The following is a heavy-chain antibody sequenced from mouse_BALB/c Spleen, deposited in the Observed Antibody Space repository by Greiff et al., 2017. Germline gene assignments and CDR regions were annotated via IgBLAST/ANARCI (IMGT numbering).Heavy chain of an antibody. Sequence: EVMLVESGGGLVKPGGSLKLSCAASGFTFSSYAMSWVRQTPEKRLEWVASISSGGSTYYPDSVKGRFTISRDNARNILYLQMSSLRSEDTAMYYCARSMITFDYWGQGTTLTVSS. CDR2: ISSGGST. CDR3: ARSMITFDY. D-gene: IGHD2-4*01. V-gene: IGHV5-6-5*01. CDR1: GFTFSSYA. J-gene: IGHJ2*01.